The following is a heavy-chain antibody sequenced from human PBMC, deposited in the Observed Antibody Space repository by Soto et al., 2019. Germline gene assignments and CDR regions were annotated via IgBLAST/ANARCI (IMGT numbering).Heavy chain of an antibody. CDR1: GFTFSSYG. D-gene: IGHD2-15*01. J-gene: IGHJ2*01. CDR3: AREGGGSPHWYFDL. CDR2: IWYDGSNK. V-gene: IGHV3-33*01. Sequence: QVQLVESGGGVVQPGRSLRLSCAASGFTFSSYGMHWVRQAPGKGLEWVAVIWYDGSNKYYADSVKGRFTISRDNSKNTLYLQMSSLRAEDTAVYYCAREGGGSPHWYFDLWGRGTLVTVSS.